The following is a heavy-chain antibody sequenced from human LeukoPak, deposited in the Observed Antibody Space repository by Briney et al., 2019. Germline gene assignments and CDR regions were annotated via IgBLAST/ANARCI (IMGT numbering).Heavy chain of an antibody. CDR1: GFTFGNYW. D-gene: IGHD6-13*01. CDR3: ARDPGSSSFDY. J-gene: IGHJ4*01. Sequence: PGGSLRLSCVASGFTFGNYWMSWVRQAPGKGLEFVANIKRDGSYKNYVDSVKGRFTISRDNAENSVHLQMHSLRAEDTAIYYCARDPGSSSFDYWGQRALVIVSS. V-gene: IGHV3-7*01. CDR2: IKRDGSYK.